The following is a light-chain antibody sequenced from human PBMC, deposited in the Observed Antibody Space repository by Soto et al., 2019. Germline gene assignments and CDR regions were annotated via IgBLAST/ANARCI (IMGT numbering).Light chain of an antibody. V-gene: IGLV3-21*04. Sequence: SYELTQPPSVSVAPGETARITCGENNVGSKSVHWYQQKSGQAPVLVIYYDTDRPSGIPERFSGSNSGNTATLTISRVEAGDEADYYCQVWDNDSDDYVVFGGGTKLTVL. J-gene: IGLJ2*01. CDR3: QVWDNDSDDYVV. CDR1: NVGSKS. CDR2: YDT.